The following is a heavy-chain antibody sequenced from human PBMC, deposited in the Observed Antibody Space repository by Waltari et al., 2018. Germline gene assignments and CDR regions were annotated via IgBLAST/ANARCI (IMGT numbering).Heavy chain of an antibody. Sequence: EVQLVESGGVVVQPGGSLRLSCAASGFTFDDYTMHWVRQAPGKGLEWVSLISWDGGSTYYADSVKGLFTISRDNSKNSLYLQMNSLRTEVTALYYCAKGPAYSSGWSIDYWGQGTLVTVSS. CDR3: AKGPAYSSGWSIDY. V-gene: IGHV3-43*01. CDR1: GFTFDDYT. J-gene: IGHJ4*02. CDR2: ISWDGGST. D-gene: IGHD6-19*01.